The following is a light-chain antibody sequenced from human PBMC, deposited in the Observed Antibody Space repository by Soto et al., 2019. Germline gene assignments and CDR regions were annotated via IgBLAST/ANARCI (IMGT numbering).Light chain of an antibody. V-gene: IGKV3-20*01. CDR2: GAS. CDR1: QSVSSSY. Sequence: EIVLTQSPGTLSLSSGERATLSCRASQSVSSSYLAWYQQKPGQAPRLLIYGASSRATGIPDRFSGSGSGTDFTITISRLEPEDFAVYYCQQYGSSPPYTFGQGPKLEIK. J-gene: IGKJ2*01. CDR3: QQYGSSPPYT.